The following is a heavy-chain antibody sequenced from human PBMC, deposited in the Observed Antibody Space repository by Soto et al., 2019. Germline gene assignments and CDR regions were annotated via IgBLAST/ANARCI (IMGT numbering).Heavy chain of an antibody. CDR3: ARDARTYYYDSSGNFDY. J-gene: IGHJ4*02. D-gene: IGHD3-22*01. CDR1: GYTFTSYG. CDR2: ISAYNGNT. Sequence: ASVKVSCKASGYTFTSYGISWVRQAPGQGLEWMGWISAYNGNTNYAQKLQGRVTMTTDTSTSTAYMELRSLRSDDTAVYSCARDARTYYYDSSGNFDYWGQGTLVTVSS. V-gene: IGHV1-18*01.